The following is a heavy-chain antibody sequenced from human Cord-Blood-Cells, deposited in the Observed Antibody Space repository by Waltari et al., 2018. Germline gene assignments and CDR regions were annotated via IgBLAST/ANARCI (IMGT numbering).Heavy chain of an antibody. CDR1: GYTFTGYN. V-gene: IGHV1-2*02. CDR3: ARGKLGPYWYFDL. J-gene: IGHJ2*01. Sequence: QVQLVQSGAEVKKPWASVKVSCKASGYTFTGYNMHWVEQAPGQGLEWMGWINPNSGGTNYAQKIQGRVTMTRDTSISTAYMELSRVRSDDTAVYYCARGKLGPYWYFDLWGRGTLVTVSS. CDR2: INPNSGGT. D-gene: IGHD7-27*01.